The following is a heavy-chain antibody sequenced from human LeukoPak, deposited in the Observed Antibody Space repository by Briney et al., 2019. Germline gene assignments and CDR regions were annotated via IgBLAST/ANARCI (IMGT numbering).Heavy chain of an antibody. D-gene: IGHD3-22*01. V-gene: IGHV4-39*01. CDR2: MSYSGST. Sequence: SETLSLTCTVSGGSISSSGYYWGWIRQPPGKGLECIGIMSYSGSTYYNPSLKSRVTMTVDTSKNHFSLKLSSVTAADTAVYYCARQIYYDRSGYFYFNWGQGTLVTVSS. J-gene: IGHJ4*02. CDR1: GGSISSSGYY. CDR3: ARQIYYDRSGYFYFN.